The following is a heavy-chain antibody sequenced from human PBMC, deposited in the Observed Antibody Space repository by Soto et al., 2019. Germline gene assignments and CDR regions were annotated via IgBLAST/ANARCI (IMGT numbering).Heavy chain of an antibody. CDR3: ERAEGGGWYSVRWYYGMDV. V-gene: IGHV3-13*01. CDR1: GFTFSSYD. D-gene: IGHD6-19*01. CDR2: IGTAGDT. J-gene: IGHJ6*02. Sequence: GGSLRLSCAASGFTFSSYDMHWVRQATGKGLEWVSAIGTAGDTYYPGSVKGRFTISRENAKNSLYLQMNSLRAEDTAVYYCERAEGGGWYSVRWYYGMDVWGQGTTVTVS.